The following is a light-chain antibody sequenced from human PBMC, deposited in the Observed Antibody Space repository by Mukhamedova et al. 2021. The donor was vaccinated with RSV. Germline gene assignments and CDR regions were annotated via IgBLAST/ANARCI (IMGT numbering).Light chain of an antibody. Sequence: KSSQSVLYSSNNKNYLALYQQKPGQPPKLLIYWASTRESGVPDRFSGSGSGTDFTLTISSLQAEDVAVYYCQQYYSTPHTFGPGT. J-gene: IGKJ3*01. CDR2: WAS. CDR1: QSVLYSSNNKNY. CDR3: QQYYSTPHT. V-gene: IGKV4-1*01.